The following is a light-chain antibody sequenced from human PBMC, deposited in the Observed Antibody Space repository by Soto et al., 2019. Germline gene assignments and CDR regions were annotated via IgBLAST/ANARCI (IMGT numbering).Light chain of an antibody. J-gene: IGKJ2*02. V-gene: IGKV3-20*01. Sequence: EIVLTQSPGTLSLSPGERATLSCRASQSVSSSYFAWYQQKPDQAPRLLIYGASGRATGIPDMFSGSGSGTDFTLTISRLEHEDLAVYYCQQNGSSPMCTFGQGTKLEIK. CDR2: GAS. CDR3: QQNGSSPMCT. CDR1: QSVSSSY.